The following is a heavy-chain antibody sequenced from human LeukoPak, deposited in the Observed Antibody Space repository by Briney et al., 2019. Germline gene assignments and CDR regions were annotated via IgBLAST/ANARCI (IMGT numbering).Heavy chain of an antibody. CDR1: GGTFSNYA. CDR2: IIPIFGTA. J-gene: IGHJ4*02. Sequence: SVKVSCKASGGTFSNYAISWVRQAPGQGLEWMGGIIPIFGTANYAQKFQGRVTITADESTSTAYMELSGLRSEDTAVYYCARGDSAYDLFGHIDYWGQGTLVTVSS. D-gene: IGHD5-12*01. CDR3: ARGDSAYDLFGHIDY. V-gene: IGHV1-69*13.